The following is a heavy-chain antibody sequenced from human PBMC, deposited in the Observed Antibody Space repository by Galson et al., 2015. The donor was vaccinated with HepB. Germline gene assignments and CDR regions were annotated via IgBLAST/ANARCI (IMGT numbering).Heavy chain of an antibody. V-gene: IGHV3-23*01. CDR1: GFTFSSYG. D-gene: IGHD6-19*01. Sequence: SLRLSCAASGFTFSSYGMLWVRQAPGKGLEWVSGISGSGGSTYYADSVKGRLTISRDNSKNTLYLQMNSLRAEDTALYYCAKDHSSGWHTVSGATDYWGQGTLVTVSS. J-gene: IGHJ4*02. CDR2: ISGSGGST. CDR3: AKDHSSGWHTVSGATDY.